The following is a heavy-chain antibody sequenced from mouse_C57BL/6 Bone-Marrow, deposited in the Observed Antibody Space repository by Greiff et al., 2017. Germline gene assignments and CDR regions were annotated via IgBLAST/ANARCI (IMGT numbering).Heavy chain of an antibody. J-gene: IGHJ2*01. CDR1: GFNIKDDY. CDR2: IDPENGDT. CDR3: TTGVGTGFDY. D-gene: IGHD4-1*01. V-gene: IGHV14-4*01. Sequence: EVKLVESGAELVRPGASVKLSCTASGFNIKDDYMHWVKQRPEQGLEWIGWIDPENGDTEYASKFQGKATITADTSSNTAYLQLSSLTSEDTAVYYCTTGVGTGFDYWGQGTTLTVSS.